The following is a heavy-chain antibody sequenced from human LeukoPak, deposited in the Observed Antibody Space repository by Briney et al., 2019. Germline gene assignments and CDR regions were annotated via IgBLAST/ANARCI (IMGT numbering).Heavy chain of an antibody. Sequence: GGSLRLSCAASGITFSTYWMPWVRQAPGKGLMWVSRTPSDGTTTVYAESVRGRFTVSRDSAMNTVFLQINNLRGEDTAVYYCARDLSSSSGYYYGYFDYWGQGTLVTVSS. CDR3: ARDLSSSSGYYYGYFDY. D-gene: IGHD3-22*01. CDR1: GITFSTYW. CDR2: TPSDGTTT. J-gene: IGHJ4*02. V-gene: IGHV3-74*01.